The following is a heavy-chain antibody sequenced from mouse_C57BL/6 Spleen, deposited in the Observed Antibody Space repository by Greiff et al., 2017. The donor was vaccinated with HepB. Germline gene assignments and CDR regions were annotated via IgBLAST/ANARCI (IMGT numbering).Heavy chain of an antibody. D-gene: IGHD1-2*01. V-gene: IGHV14-4*01. J-gene: IGHJ3*01. CDR1: GFNIKDDY. Sequence: EVQLQQSGAELVRPGASVKLSCTASGFNIKDDYMHWVKQRPEQGLEWIGWIDPENGDTEYASKFQGKATITADTSSNTAYLQLSSLTSEDTAVYYCTYPIRFAYWGQGTLVTVSA. CDR3: TYPIRFAY. CDR2: IDPENGDT.